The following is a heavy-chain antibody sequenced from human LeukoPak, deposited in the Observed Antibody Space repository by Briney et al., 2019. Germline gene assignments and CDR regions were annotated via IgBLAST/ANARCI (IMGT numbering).Heavy chain of an antibody. CDR3: TRRPMGYCSSTSYSYGMDV. CDR1: GFTFGDYA. J-gene: IGHJ6*02. D-gene: IGHD2-2*01. CDR2: IRSKAYGGTT. V-gene: IGHV3-49*04. Sequence: PGRSLRLSCTASGFTFGDYAMSWVRQAPGKGLEWVGFIRSKAYGGTTEYAASVKGRFSISRDDSKSIAYLQMNSLKTEDTAVYYCTRRPMGYCSSTSYSYGMDVWGQGTTVTVSS.